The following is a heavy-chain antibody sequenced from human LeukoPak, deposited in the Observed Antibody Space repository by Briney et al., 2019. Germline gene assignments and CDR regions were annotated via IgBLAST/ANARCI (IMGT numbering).Heavy chain of an antibody. V-gene: IGHV1-69*13. CDR1: GGTFSSYA. CDR2: VIPIFGTA. CDR3: ASRAGYSGYDYDY. Sequence: GASVKVSCKASGGTFSSYAISWVRQAPGQGLEWMGGVIPIFGTANYAQKFQGRDTITADESTSTAYMELSSLRSEDTAVYYCASRAGYSGYDYDYWGQGTLVTVSS. D-gene: IGHD5-12*01. J-gene: IGHJ4*02.